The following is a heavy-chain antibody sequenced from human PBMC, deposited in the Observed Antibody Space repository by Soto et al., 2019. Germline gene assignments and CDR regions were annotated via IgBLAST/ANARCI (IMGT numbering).Heavy chain of an antibody. CDR1: GFTFSSYG. CDR3: ARDQDYSSGWYNEGPHYYYGMDV. J-gene: IGHJ6*02. V-gene: IGHV3-33*01. CDR2: IWYDGSNK. D-gene: IGHD6-19*01. Sequence: GVSLRLSCAASGFTFSSYGMHWVRQAPGKGLEWVAVIWYDGSNKYYADSVKGRFTISRDNSKNTLYLQMNSLRAEDTAVYYCARDQDYSSGWYNEGPHYYYGMDVWGQGTTVTVSS.